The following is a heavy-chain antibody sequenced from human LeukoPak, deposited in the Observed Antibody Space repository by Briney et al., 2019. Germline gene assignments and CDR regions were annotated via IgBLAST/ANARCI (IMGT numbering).Heavy chain of an antibody. D-gene: IGHD1-26*01. CDR3: ARLFGTYYNGRFDY. V-gene: IGHV4-39*01. CDR2: IYYSGST. J-gene: IGHJ4*02. Sequence: PSQTLSLTCTVSGGSISSSFYYWGWIRQPPGKGLEWIGNIYYSGSTYYNPSLKSRVTISVDTSENQFSLKLSSVTAADTAVYYCARLFGTYYNGRFDYWGQGTLVTVSS. CDR1: GGSISSSFYY.